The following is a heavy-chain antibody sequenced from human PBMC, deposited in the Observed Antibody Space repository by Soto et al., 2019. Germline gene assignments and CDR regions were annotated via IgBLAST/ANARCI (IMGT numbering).Heavy chain of an antibody. D-gene: IGHD6-6*01. CDR2: IKQEGSET. J-gene: IGHJ3*02. V-gene: IGHV3-7*03. CDR3: AREKGRQLVCDI. CDR1: GFTFSSYW. Sequence: EVQLVEAGGGLVQPGGSLRLSCAASGFTFSSYWMSWVRQAPGKGLEWVANIKQEGSETYYVDSVKGRFTISRDNAKNSLYLQMNSLRAEDTAVYYCAREKGRQLVCDIWGQGTMVPVSS.